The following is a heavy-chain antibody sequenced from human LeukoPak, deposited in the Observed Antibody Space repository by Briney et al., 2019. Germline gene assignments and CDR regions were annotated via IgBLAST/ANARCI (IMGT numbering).Heavy chain of an antibody. CDR2: IYYSGST. CDR3: ARAKGKGYNYDY. V-gene: IGHV4-59*01. D-gene: IGHD5-24*01. J-gene: IGHJ4*02. Sequence: SETLSLTCTVSGGSISSYYWSWIRQPLGKGLEWIGYIYYSGSTNYNPSLKSRVTISVDTSKNQFSLKLSSVTAADTAVYYCARAKGKGYNYDYWGQGTLVTVSS. CDR1: GGSISSYY.